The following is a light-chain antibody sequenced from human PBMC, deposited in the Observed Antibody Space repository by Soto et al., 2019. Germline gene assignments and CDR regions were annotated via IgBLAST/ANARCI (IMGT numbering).Light chain of an antibody. CDR2: AAS. Sequence: DIQMTQSPSSLSARVGDRVTITCRASQSISTALNWYQQTPGKAPNLLIYAASSLQGGVPSRFSGSGSGTDFTLTISSLQPEDFATYYCQQSYGTPYTFGQGTKLEIK. V-gene: IGKV1-39*01. CDR3: QQSYGTPYT. J-gene: IGKJ2*01. CDR1: QSISTA.